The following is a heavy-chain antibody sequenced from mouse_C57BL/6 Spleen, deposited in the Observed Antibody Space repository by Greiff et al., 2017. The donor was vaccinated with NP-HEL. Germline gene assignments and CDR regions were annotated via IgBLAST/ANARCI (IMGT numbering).Heavy chain of an antibody. V-gene: IGHV1-59*01. CDR2: IDPSDSYT. J-gene: IGHJ2*01. D-gene: IGHD2-3*01. CDR3: ARDDGYCDY. Sequence: QLQQSGAELVRPGTSVKLSCKASGYTFTSYWMHWVKQRPGQGLEWIGVIDPSDSYTNYNQKFKGKATLTVDTSSSTAYMQLSSLTSEDSAVYYCARDDGYCDYWGQGTTLTVSS. CDR1: GYTFTSYW.